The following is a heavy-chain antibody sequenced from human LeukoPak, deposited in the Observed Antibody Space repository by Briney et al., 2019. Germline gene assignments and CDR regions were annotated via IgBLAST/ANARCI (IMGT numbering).Heavy chain of an antibody. CDR1: GGTFSSYA. CDR2: IIPIFGTA. Sequence: SVRVSCKASGGTFSSYAISWVRQAPGQGLEWMGGIIPIFGTANYAQKFQGRVTITADESTSTAYMELSSLRSEDTAVYYCARAPPGDTAKWIDAFDIWGQGTMVTVSS. D-gene: IGHD5-18*01. CDR3: ARAPPGDTAKWIDAFDI. J-gene: IGHJ3*02. V-gene: IGHV1-69*01.